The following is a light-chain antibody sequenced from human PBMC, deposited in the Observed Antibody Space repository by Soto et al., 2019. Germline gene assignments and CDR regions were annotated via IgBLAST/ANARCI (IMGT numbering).Light chain of an antibody. CDR2: QVT. V-gene: IGLV2-14*01. CDR1: SSDIASFNY. Sequence: SALDQPASVSGSPGQSITISCTGSSSDIASFNYVSWYQQYPGKAPKLLIYQVTSRASGVSHRFSGSQFGDTASLTISGLKTEDEAEYYSNSYSSSTVYVFGTGTKLTVL. CDR3: NSYSSSTVYV. J-gene: IGLJ1*01.